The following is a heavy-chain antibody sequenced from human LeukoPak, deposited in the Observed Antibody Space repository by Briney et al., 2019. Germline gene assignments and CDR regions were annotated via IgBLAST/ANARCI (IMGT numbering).Heavy chain of an antibody. CDR2: ISGSGGST. CDR3: AKRVYYDFWSGAFDY. D-gene: IGHD3-3*01. Sequence: GGSLRLSCAASGFTFSSYAMSWVRQAPGKGLEWVSAISGSGGSTYYADSVKGRFTISRDNSKNTLYLQMNSLRAEDTAVYYCAKRVYYDFWSGAFDYWGQGTLVTVSS. J-gene: IGHJ4*02. V-gene: IGHV3-23*01. CDR1: GFTFSSYA.